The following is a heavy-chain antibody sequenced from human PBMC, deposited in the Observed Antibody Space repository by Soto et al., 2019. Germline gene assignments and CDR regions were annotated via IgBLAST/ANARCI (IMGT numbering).Heavy chain of an antibody. J-gene: IGHJ4*02. Sequence: ASVKVSCKVSGYTLTELSIHWVRQAPGEGLEWMGGFDLENGETIYAQRFQGRVTMTEESSADTPYMELSSVRSEDTAVYYCAIEVRLSNQFELWGQGTMVTVSS. D-gene: IGHD3-10*01. V-gene: IGHV1-24*01. CDR1: GYTLTELS. CDR2: FDLENGET. CDR3: AIEVRLSNQFEL.